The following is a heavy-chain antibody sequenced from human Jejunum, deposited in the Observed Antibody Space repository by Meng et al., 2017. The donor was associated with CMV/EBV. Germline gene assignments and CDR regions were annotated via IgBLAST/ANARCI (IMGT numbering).Heavy chain of an antibody. CDR3: ARGQHGNSYYFDS. V-gene: IGHV3-30*04. CDR1: GLTFRRHA. D-gene: IGHD6-6*01. J-gene: IGHJ4*02. Sequence: ADSGLTFRRHAMHGVRQAQGKGLEWVAVISSDENNKYYADSVKGRFTISRDNSKNTLDLQLNSLRAEDTAVFYCARGQHGNSYYFDSWGQGILVTVSS. CDR2: ISSDENNK.